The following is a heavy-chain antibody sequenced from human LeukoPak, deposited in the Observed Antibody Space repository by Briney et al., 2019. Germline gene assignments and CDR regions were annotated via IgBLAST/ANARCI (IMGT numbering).Heavy chain of an antibody. D-gene: IGHD2-15*01. CDR1: GGSISGYY. V-gene: IGHV4-34*01. CDR3: ARGVCSGGSCYSEWNY. CDR2: INYSGST. Sequence: SETLSLTCAVYGGSISGYYWSWIRQPPGKGLEWIGEINYSGSTNYNPSLKSRVTISVDTSKNQFSLKLSSVTAADTAVYYCARGVCSGGSCYSEWNYWGQGTLVTVSS. J-gene: IGHJ4*02.